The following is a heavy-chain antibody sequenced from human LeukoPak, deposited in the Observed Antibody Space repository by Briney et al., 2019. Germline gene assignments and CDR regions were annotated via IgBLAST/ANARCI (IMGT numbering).Heavy chain of an antibody. D-gene: IGHD6-19*01. Sequence: GGSLRLSCAASGFTFSSYGMSWVRQAPGKGLEWVSAISGSGGSTYYADSVKGRFTISRDNSKNTLYLQMNSLRAEDTAVYYCAKALSPSSGWTFDYWGQGTLVTVSS. CDR3: AKALSPSSGWTFDY. CDR1: GFTFSSYG. J-gene: IGHJ4*02. CDR2: ISGSGGST. V-gene: IGHV3-23*01.